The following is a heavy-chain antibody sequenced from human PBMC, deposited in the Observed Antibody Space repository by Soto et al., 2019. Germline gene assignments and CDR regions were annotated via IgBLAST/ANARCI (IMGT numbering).Heavy chain of an antibody. V-gene: IGHV3-23*01. CDR1: GFTFSSYA. CDR2: ISGSGGST. J-gene: IGHJ4*02. D-gene: IGHD3-16*01. CDR3: AKCVGIFWGSFSPSPYYFDY. Sequence: QTGGSLRLSCAASGFTFSSYAMSWVRQAPGKGLEWVSAISGSGGSTYYADSVKGRFTISRDNSKNTLYLQMNSLRAEDTAVYYCAKCVGIFWGSFSPSPYYFDYWGQGILVTVSS.